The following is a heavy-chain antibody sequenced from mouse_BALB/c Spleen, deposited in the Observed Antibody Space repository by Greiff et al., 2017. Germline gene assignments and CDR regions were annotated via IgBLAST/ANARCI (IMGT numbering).Heavy chain of an antibody. CDR3: ARGKEYGGYDWVFAY. CDR1: GFTFSSYA. Sequence: EVKLVESGGGLVKPGGSLKLSCAASGFTFSSYAMSWVRQTPEKRLEWVASISSGGSTYYPDSVKGRFTISRDNARNILYLQMSSLRSEDTAMYYCARGKEYGGYDWVFAYWGQGTTLTVSS. CDR2: ISSGGST. D-gene: IGHD2-2*01. V-gene: IGHV5-6-5*01. J-gene: IGHJ2*01.